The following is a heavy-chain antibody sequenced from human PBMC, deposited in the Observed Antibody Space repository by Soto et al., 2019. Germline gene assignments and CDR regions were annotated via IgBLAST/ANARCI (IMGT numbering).Heavy chain of an antibody. Sequence: PGGSLRLSCAASGFTFSSYAMSWVRQAPGKGLEWVSAISGSGGSTYYADSVKGRFTISRDNSKNTLYLQMNSLRAEDTAVYYCAKVHDFWSGSYYYGMDVWGQGTTVTVSS. CDR2: ISGSGGST. D-gene: IGHD3-3*01. CDR1: GFTFSSYA. CDR3: AKVHDFWSGSYYYGMDV. V-gene: IGHV3-23*01. J-gene: IGHJ6*02.